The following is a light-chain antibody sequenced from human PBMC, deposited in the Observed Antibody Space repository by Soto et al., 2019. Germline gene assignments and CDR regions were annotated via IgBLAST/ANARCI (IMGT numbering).Light chain of an antibody. CDR2: DVS. V-gene: IGLV2-11*01. CDR3: CSYAGRDVV. Sequence: QLVLTQPRSVSGSPGQSVTISCTGTSSDVGGYNYVSWYQQHPGKAPKLMIYDVSKRPSGVPDRFSGSKSGNTASLTISGLQAEDEADYYCCSYAGRDVVFGGGTKLTVL. CDR1: SSDVGGYNY. J-gene: IGLJ2*01.